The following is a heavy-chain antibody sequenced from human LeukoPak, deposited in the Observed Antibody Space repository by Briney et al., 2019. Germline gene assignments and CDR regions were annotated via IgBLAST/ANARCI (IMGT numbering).Heavy chain of an antibody. J-gene: IGHJ3*02. Sequence: GGSLRLSCAASGFTFSSYWMHWVRQAPGKGLVWVSRIDGDGSSTSYADSVKGRFTISRDNAKNTLYLQMNSLRAEDTAVYYCARVNRGDAFDIWGQGTLVTVSS. CDR2: IDGDGSST. CDR1: GFTFSSYW. D-gene: IGHD3-16*02. V-gene: IGHV3-74*01. CDR3: ARVNRGDAFDI.